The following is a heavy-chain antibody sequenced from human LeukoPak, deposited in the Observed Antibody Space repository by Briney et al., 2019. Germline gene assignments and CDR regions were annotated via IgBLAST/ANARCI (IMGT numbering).Heavy chain of an antibody. J-gene: IGHJ5*02. V-gene: IGHV2-5*02. D-gene: IGHD3-10*01. CDR1: GFPLSTSGVG. CDR3: AHTRTQLLWFTTNSKYNWFDP. Sequence: SGPTLVKPTQTLTLTCTFSGFPLSTSGVGVGWIRQPPGKALEWLALIYWDDDKRYSPSLKSRLTITKDTSKNQVVLTMTNMDPVDTATYYCAHTRTQLLWFTTNSKYNWFDPWGQGTLVTVSS. CDR2: IYWDDDK.